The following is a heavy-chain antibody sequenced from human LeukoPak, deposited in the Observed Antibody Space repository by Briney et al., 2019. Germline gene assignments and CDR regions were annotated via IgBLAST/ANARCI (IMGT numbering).Heavy chain of an antibody. Sequence: GGSLRLSCAASGFTFSNAWMSWVRQAPGKGLEWVGRIKSKTDGGTTDYPAPVKGRFTISRDDSKNTLYLQMNSLKTEDTAVYYCTSLQWELLRGAFDYWGQGTLVTVSS. J-gene: IGHJ4*02. CDR1: GFTFSNAW. CDR3: TSLQWELLRGAFDY. CDR2: IKSKTDGGTT. V-gene: IGHV3-15*01. D-gene: IGHD1-26*01.